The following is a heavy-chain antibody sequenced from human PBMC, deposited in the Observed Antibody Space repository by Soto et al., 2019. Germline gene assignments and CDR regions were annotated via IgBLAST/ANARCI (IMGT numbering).Heavy chain of an antibody. CDR3: AKNFPPISSGWYGGDY. CDR2: ISGSDANA. V-gene: IGHV3-23*01. CDR1: GFSFSNYA. J-gene: IGHJ4*02. Sequence: AGGSLRLSCAASGFSFSNYAEAWVRRTQGKGLEWVSDISGSDANAHYADSVQGRFTISRDNSKNTLYLQMNSLRAEDTAVYYCAKNFPPISSGWYGGDYWGQGTLVTVSS. D-gene: IGHD6-19*01.